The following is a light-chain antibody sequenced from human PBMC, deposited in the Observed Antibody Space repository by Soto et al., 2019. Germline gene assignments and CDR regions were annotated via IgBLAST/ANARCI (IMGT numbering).Light chain of an antibody. CDR3: QQYGSSPLT. V-gene: IGKV3-20*01. Sequence: EIVLTQSPGTLSLSPGERATLSCRASQSFSSRYLAWYQQKRGQAPRLLIYAASSRATCIPERFGGSGSGTDFTLTISRLEPEDFAVYDWQQYGSSPLTFGGGTKVEIK. CDR2: AAS. CDR1: QSFSSRY. J-gene: IGKJ4*01.